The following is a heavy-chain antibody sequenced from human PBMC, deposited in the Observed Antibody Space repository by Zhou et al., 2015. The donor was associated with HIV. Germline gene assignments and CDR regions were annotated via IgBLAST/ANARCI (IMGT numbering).Heavy chain of an antibody. V-gene: IGHV1-69*01. CDR3: ARAYYYDSSGYYYVSRYDAFDI. CDR2: IIPIFGTA. CDR1: GGTFSSYA. J-gene: IGHJ3*02. D-gene: IGHD3-22*01. Sequence: QVQLVQSGAEVKKPGSSVKVSCKASGGTFSSYAISWVRQAPGQGLEWMGGIIPIFGTANYAQKFQGRVTITADESTSTAYMELSSLRSEDTAVYYCARAYYYDSSGYYYVSRYDAFDIWGQGNNGHRLL.